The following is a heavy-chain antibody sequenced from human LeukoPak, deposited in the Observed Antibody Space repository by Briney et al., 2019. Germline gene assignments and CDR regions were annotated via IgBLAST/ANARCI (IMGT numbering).Heavy chain of an antibody. CDR2: INPSGGST. V-gene: IGHV1-46*01. D-gene: IGHD6-13*01. J-gene: IGHJ4*02. CDR3: ARDRFVAAAGPPFDY. CDR1: GYTFTSYY. Sequence: ASVEVSCKASGYTFTSYYMHWVRQAPGQGLEWMGIINPSGGSTSYAQKFQGRVTMTRDTSTSTVYMELSSLRSEDTAVYYCARDRFVAAAGPPFDYWGQGTLVTVSS.